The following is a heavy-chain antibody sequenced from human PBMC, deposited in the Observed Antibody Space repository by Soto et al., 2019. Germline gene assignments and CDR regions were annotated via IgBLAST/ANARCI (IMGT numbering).Heavy chain of an antibody. CDR1: GFTLSSYS. D-gene: IGHD1-26*01. CDR2: ISSSSSTI. Sequence: GGSLRLSCAASGFTLSSYSMNWVRQAPGKGLEWVSYISSSSSTIYYADSVKGRFTISRDNAKNSLYLQMNSLRAEDTAVYYCAKGNRELEYNGFDPWGQGTLVT. V-gene: IGHV3-48*01. CDR3: AKGNRELEYNGFDP. J-gene: IGHJ5*02.